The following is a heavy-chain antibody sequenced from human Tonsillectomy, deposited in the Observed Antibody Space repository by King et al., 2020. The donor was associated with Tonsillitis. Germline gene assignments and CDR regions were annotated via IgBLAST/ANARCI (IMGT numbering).Heavy chain of an antibody. J-gene: IGHJ3*01. CDR3: AKDMRGYSYGYIADAFDF. D-gene: IGHD5-18*01. CDR2: ISWNSGSI. Sequence: VQLVESGGGLVQPGRSLRLSCAASGFTFDDYAIHWVRQAPGKGLEWVSGISWNSGSIGYADSVKGRFTISRDNAKNSLYLQMNSLRAEDTALYYCAKDMRGYSYGYIADAFDFWGQGTMVTVSS. CDR1: GFTFDDYA. V-gene: IGHV3-9*01.